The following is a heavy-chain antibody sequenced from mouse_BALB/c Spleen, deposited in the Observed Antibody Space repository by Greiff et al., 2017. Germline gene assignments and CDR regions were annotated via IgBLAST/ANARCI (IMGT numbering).Heavy chain of an antibody. CDR1: GYTFTSYW. Sequence: VQLQQPGAELVKPGASVKLSCKASGYTFTSYWMHWVKQRPGQGLEWIGEINPSNGRTNYNEKFKSKATLTVDKSSSTAYMQLSSLTSEDSAVYYCARGGNYYGSSYDYWGQGTTLTVSS. J-gene: IGHJ2*01. D-gene: IGHD1-1*01. V-gene: IGHV1S81*02. CDR3: ARGGNYYGSSYDY. CDR2: INPSNGRT.